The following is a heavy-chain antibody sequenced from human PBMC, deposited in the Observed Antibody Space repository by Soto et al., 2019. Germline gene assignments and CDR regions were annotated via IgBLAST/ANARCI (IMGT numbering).Heavy chain of an antibody. J-gene: IGHJ6*02. D-gene: IGHD2-2*01. CDR2: INPSGGDT. CDR3: ARGRYCSSTSCRNYYYYYGMDV. Sequence: SGKVSGKASGFAFSTYYMHWVRQAPGQGLEWVGTINPSGGDTSYSQKFQGRVTMTRGTSTNTLYMEISSLRYEDTAVYYCARGRYCSSTSCRNYYYYYGMDVWDQVSKVTVSS. CDR1: GFAFSTYY. V-gene: IGHV1-46*01.